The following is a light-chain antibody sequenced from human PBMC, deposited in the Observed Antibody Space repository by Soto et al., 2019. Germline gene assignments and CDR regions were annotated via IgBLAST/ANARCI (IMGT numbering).Light chain of an antibody. V-gene: IGLV2-14*03. CDR3: ASYASSNTVL. J-gene: IGLJ2*01. Sequence: QSALTQPASLSGSPGKSITISGTGTSRDIGGYNYVAWYQQHPGKAPKLMIYDVSDRPSGVSNRFSGSKSGNTSSLTISGLQAEAEDDYFCASYASSNTVLFGGGTK. CDR2: DVS. CDR1: SRDIGGYNY.